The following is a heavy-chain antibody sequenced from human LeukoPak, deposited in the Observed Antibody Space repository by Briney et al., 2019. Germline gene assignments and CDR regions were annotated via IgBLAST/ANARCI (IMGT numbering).Heavy chain of an antibody. CDR2: ISGSGGST. J-gene: IGHJ4*02. CDR3: AKDLRWLQYGY. V-gene: IGHV3-23*01. CDR1: GFTFSSYA. D-gene: IGHD5-24*01. Sequence: GASLRLSCAASGFTFSSYAMRWVRQAPGKGLEWVSAISGSGGSTYYADSVKGRFTISRDNSKNTLYLQMNSLRAEDTAVYYCAKDLRWLQYGYWGQGTLVTVSS.